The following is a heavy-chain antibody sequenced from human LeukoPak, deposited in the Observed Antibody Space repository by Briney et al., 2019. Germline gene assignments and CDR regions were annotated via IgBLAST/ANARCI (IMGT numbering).Heavy chain of an antibody. CDR3: ARHRRNYGMDV. V-gene: IGHV4-59*01. CDR2: VDYSGSA. J-gene: IGHJ6*02. CDR1: GVSISSYY. Sequence: SETLSLTCPVSGVSISSYYWSWIRLTPGKGLEWIGFVDYSGSANYNPSLKSRVTISVDTSKTQFSLKLSSVTAADTAVYYCARHRRNYGMDVWGQGTTVTVSS.